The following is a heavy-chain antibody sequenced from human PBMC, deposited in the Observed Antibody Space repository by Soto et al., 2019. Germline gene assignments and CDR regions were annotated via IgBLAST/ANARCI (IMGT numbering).Heavy chain of an antibody. CDR3: ATSIALAGYNYYYGLDV. J-gene: IGHJ6*02. Sequence: EVQLLESGGGLVQPGGSLRLSCAASGFTFSSYGLSWVRQAPGKGLEWVSGISVGGDNTYYADSVRGRFTISRDNSKNSLYLQLNSLRAEDTAVYYCATSIALAGYNYYYGLDVWGQGTTVTVSS. V-gene: IGHV3-23*01. D-gene: IGHD6-19*01. CDR1: GFTFSSYG. CDR2: ISVGGDNT.